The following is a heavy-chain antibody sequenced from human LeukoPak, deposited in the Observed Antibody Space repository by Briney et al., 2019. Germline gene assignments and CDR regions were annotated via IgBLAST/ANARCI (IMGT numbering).Heavy chain of an antibody. Sequence: GASVKVSCKASGYTFTGYYMHRVRQAPGQGLEWMGWINPNSGGTNYAQKFQGRVTMTRDTSISTAYMELSRLRSDDTAVYYCARGPDYYGSGSYELVYWGQGTLVTVSS. V-gene: IGHV1-2*02. J-gene: IGHJ4*02. CDR1: GYTFTGYY. D-gene: IGHD3-10*01. CDR2: INPNSGGT. CDR3: ARGPDYYGSGSYELVY.